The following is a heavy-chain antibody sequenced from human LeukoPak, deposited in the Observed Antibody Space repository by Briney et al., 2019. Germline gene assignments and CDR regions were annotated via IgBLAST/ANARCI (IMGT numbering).Heavy chain of an antibody. V-gene: IGHV4-59*08. CDR2: IYYSGST. D-gene: IGHD4-23*01. CDR1: GGSISSYY. CDR3: ARLGGGNSDAFDI. Sequence: PSETLSLTCTVSGGSISSYYWSWIRQPPGKGLEWIGYIYYSGSTNYNPSLKSRVTISVDTSKNQFSLKLSSVTAADTAVYYCARLGGGNSDAFDIWGQGTMVTVSS. J-gene: IGHJ3*02.